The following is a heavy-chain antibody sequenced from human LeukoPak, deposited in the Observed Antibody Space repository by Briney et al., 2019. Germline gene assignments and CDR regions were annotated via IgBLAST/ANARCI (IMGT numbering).Heavy chain of an antibody. J-gene: IGHJ1*01. CDR1: GFTFSSYA. V-gene: IGHV3-23*01. D-gene: IGHD2-2*02. Sequence: GGSLRLSCAASGFTFSSYAMSWVRQAPGKGLEWVSAISGSGGSTYYADSVKGRFTISRDNSKNTLYLQMNSLRAEDTAVYYCAKVGYRSSTSCYTGGAPGPFQHWGQGTLVTVSS. CDR3: AKVGYRSSTSCYTGGAPGPFQH. CDR2: ISGSGGST.